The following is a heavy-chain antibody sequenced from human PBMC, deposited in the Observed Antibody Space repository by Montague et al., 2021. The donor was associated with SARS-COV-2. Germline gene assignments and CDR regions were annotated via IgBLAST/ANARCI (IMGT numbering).Heavy chain of an antibody. CDR3: ARVVTMVRGVIPGYFDY. CDR2: IYYSGST. D-gene: IGHD3-10*01. Sequence: SETLSLTSTVSGGSISSSSYYWGWIRQPPGKGLEWIGSIYYSGSTYYXPSLKSRVTISVGTSKNQFSLKLSSVTAADTAVYYCARVVTMVRGVIPGYFDYWGQGTLVTVSS. V-gene: IGHV4-39*01. CDR1: GGSISSSSYY. J-gene: IGHJ4*02.